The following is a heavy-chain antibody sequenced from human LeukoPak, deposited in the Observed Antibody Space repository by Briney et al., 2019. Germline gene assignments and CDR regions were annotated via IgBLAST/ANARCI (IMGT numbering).Heavy chain of an antibody. J-gene: IGHJ4*02. Sequence: GGSLRLSCAASGFTFSNYGIHWVRQAPGKGLDWVAVISYDGSNKYYADSVKGRFTISRDNSKNTLYLQMNSLRAEDTAVYYCARLAAAGRALDYWGQGTLVTVSS. D-gene: IGHD6-13*01. V-gene: IGHV3-30*03. CDR2: ISYDGSNK. CDR1: GFTFSNYG. CDR3: ARLAAAGRALDY.